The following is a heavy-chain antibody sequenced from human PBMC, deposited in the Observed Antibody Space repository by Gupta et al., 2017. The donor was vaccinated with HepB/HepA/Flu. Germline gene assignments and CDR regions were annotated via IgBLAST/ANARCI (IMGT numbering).Heavy chain of an antibody. CDR3: AREGLGISAYYNYMDV. Sequence: QVQLVQSGAEVKKPGSSVKVSCKASGGTFSNYAISWVRQAPGQGLEWMGGIIPSIGTAKYAQKFQGRVTITADTSTSTAYMELSSLRSDDTAVFYCAREGLGISAYYNYMDVWGKGTKVTVSS. CDR2: IIPSIGTA. J-gene: IGHJ6*03. D-gene: IGHD7-27*01. V-gene: IGHV1-69*06. CDR1: GGTFSNYA.